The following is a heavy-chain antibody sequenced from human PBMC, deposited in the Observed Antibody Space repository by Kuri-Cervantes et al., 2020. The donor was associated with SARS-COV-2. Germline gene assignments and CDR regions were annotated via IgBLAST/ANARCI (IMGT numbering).Heavy chain of an antibody. V-gene: IGHV3-43*02. CDR1: GFTFDDYA. J-gene: IGHJ4*02. Sequence: GESLKISCAASGFTFDDYAMHWVRQAPGKGLEWVSTISGNGVVPYYADSVRGRFTISRDNSKNSLYLEMNSLRPEDTAVYYCAKVETASLDYWGQGTLVTVSS. CDR2: ISGNGVVP. CDR3: AKVETASLDY. D-gene: IGHD3-3*01.